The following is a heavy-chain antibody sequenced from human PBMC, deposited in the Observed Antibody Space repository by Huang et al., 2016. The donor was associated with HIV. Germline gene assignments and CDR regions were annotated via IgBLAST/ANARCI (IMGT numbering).Heavy chain of an antibody. Sequence: EVQLVETGGGLIQPGGSLRLSCAVSGFTVSITYMGWVRQAPGKGLEWVSIIQSGGNTFYADSVKGRFTISRDNSKNTLYLQMNSLRAEDTAVYYCAREAVANYYYYYIDVWGKGTAVTVSS. CDR3: AREAVANYYYYYIDV. CDR2: IQSGGNT. CDR1: GFTVSITY. J-gene: IGHJ6*03. D-gene: IGHD6-19*01. V-gene: IGHV3-53*02.